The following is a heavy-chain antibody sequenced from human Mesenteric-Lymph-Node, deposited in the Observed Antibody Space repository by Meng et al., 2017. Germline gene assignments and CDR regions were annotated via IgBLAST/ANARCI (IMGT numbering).Heavy chain of an antibody. CDR2: VYHNGVT. D-gene: IGHD3-10*01. V-gene: IGHV4-34*02. CDR3: ARGGATPMIIKY. Sequence: QVQLKQWGAEVLKPSETLSLTCAVYGGSPSGYYWSWIRQPPGKGLEWMGEVYHNGVTKYSPSLRSRVVISIDTSKNQFSLNLRSVSAADTAMHYCARGGATPMIIKYWGPGTLVTVSS. CDR1: GGSPSGYY. J-gene: IGHJ4*02.